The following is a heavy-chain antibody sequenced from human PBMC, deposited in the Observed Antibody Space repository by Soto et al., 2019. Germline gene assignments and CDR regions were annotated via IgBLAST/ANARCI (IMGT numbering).Heavy chain of an antibody. D-gene: IGHD7-27*01. Sequence: LRLSCTVSGFTFGSHAMSWVRQAPGKGLECVSGISGSGGTTFYADSVKGRFTISGDNSKSTLYLQVDSLRPEDAAVYYCARDPKTSGGQNWAFNYFDSWGQGTLVTVSS. CDR1: GFTFGSHA. J-gene: IGHJ4*02. V-gene: IGHV3-23*01. CDR2: ISGSGGTT. CDR3: ARDPKTSGGQNWAFNYFDS.